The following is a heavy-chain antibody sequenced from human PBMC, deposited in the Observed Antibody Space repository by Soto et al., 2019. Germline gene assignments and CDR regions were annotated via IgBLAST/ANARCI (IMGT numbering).Heavy chain of an antibody. V-gene: IGHV3-9*01. CDR2: ISWNSGSI. Sequence: GGSLRLSCAASGFTFDDYAMHWVRQAPGKGLEWVSGISWNSGSIGYADSVKGRFTISRDNAKNSLYLQMNSLRAEDTALYYCAKDIGYSSDKGGAFDIWGQGTMVTVSS. CDR1: GFTFDDYA. CDR3: AKDIGYSSDKGGAFDI. D-gene: IGHD6-19*01. J-gene: IGHJ3*02.